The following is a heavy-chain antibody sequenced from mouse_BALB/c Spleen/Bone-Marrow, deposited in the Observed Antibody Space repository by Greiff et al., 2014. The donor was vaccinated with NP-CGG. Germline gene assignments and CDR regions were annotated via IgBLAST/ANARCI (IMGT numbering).Heavy chain of an antibody. CDR2: IDPAKDNT. Sequence: EVQLQQSGAELVKPGASVQSSCTSSGFNIRDTYIHWVKQRPEQGLEWIGKIDPAKDNTEYDPKFQGKATITADTPSNTAYLQLSSLTSEDTAVYYCARGVRQLGLPFWGQGTLVTVST. V-gene: IGHV14-3*02. CDR1: GFNIRDTY. D-gene: IGHD3-2*01. J-gene: IGHJ3*01. CDR3: ARGVRQLGLPF.